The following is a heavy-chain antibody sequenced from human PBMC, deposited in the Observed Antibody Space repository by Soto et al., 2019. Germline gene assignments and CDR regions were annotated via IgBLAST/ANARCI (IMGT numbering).Heavy chain of an antibody. CDR3: ARHFGGGVATIFAFDI. CDR2: IYYSGST. Sequence: SETLSLTCTVSGGSISSSSYYWGWIRQPPGKGLEWIGSIYYSGSTYYNPSLKSRVTISVDTSKNQFSLKLSSVTAADTAVYYCARHFGGGVATIFAFDIWGQGTMVTVSS. CDR1: GGSISSSSYY. D-gene: IGHD5-12*01. V-gene: IGHV4-39*01. J-gene: IGHJ3*02.